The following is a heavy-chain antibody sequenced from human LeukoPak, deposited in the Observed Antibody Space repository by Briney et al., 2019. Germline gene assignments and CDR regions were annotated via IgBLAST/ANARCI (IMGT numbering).Heavy chain of an antibody. CDR2: IYYSGST. D-gene: IGHD3-22*01. J-gene: IGHJ4*02. CDR3: ARDYYDSSGYPFDY. Sequence: SETLSLICSVSGYSISNGYYWGWIRQPPGKGLEWIGSIYYSGSTYYNPSLKSRVTISVDTSKNQFSLKLSSVTAADTAVYYCARDYYDSSGYPFDYWGQGTLVTVS. V-gene: IGHV4-38-2*02. CDR1: GYSISNGYY.